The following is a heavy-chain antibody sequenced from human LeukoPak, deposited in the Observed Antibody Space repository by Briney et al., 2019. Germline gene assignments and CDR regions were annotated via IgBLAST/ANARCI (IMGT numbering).Heavy chain of an antibody. D-gene: IGHD1-26*01. CDR1: GFTFSSYA. Sequence: GTSLRLSCAASGFTFSSYAMTWVRQAPGKGLEWVSLIYSGGSTYYADSVKGRFTISRDNSKNTLYLQMNSLRAEDTAVYYCARVVGRQPTLLPTDYWGQGTLVTVSS. J-gene: IGHJ4*02. CDR3: ARVVGRQPTLLPTDY. V-gene: IGHV3-66*01. CDR2: IYSGGST.